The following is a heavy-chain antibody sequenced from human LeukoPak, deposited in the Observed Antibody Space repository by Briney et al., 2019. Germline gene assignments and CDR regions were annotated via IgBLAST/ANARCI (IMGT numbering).Heavy chain of an antibody. J-gene: IGHJ4*02. D-gene: IGHD1-26*01. CDR1: GYTFTGYY. Sequence: GASVKVSCKASGYTFTGYYMHWVRRAPGQGLEWMGWINPNSGGTNYAQKFQGRVTMTRDTSITTVYMELSGLSFDDTAVYYCARGGGRYSVDYWGQGTLVIVSS. CDR2: INPNSGGT. V-gene: IGHV1-2*02. CDR3: ARGGGRYSVDY.